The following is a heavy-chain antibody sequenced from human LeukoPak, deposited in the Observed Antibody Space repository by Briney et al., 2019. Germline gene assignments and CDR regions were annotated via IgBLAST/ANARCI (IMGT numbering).Heavy chain of an antibody. Sequence: PGGSLRLSCAASGFIFSNYAMTWVRQAPGKGLEWVSTISGSGDRTYYADSVKGRFTISRDNSKNTLHVQMNSLRAEDTAVYYCAKDIRSSWYYFQDWGQGTLVTVSS. V-gene: IGHV3-23*01. J-gene: IGHJ1*01. CDR1: GFIFSNYA. D-gene: IGHD6-13*01. CDR2: ISGSGDRT. CDR3: AKDIRSSWYYFQD.